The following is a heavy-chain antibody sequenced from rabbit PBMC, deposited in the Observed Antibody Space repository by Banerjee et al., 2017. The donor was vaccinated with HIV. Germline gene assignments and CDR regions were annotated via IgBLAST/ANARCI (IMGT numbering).Heavy chain of an antibody. CDR1: GFSFSSNA. CDR2: IYVGSSGST. V-gene: IGHV1S45*01. Sequence: QEQLEESGGDLVKPEGSLTLTCTASGFSFSSNAMCWVRQAPGKGLEWIACIYVGSSGSTYYASWAKGRFTISKTSSTTVTLQMTSLTAADTATYFCARDLAGVIGWNFNLWGPGTLVTVS. J-gene: IGHJ4*01. CDR3: ARDLAGVIGWNFNL. D-gene: IGHD4-1*01.